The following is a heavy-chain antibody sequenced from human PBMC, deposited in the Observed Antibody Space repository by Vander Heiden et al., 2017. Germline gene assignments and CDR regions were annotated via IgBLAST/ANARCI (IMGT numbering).Heavy chain of an antibody. CDR3: ARDLYGDYFIDY. J-gene: IGHJ4*02. Sequence: EVQLVESGGGLVKPGGSLRLSGAASGLTFSSYSMNWVRQAPGKGLEWVSSISSSSSYIYYADSVKGRFTISRDNAKNSLYLQMNSLRAEDTAVYYCARDLYGDYFIDYWGQGTLVTVSS. V-gene: IGHV3-21*01. CDR2: ISSSSSYI. D-gene: IGHD4-17*01. CDR1: GLTFSSYS.